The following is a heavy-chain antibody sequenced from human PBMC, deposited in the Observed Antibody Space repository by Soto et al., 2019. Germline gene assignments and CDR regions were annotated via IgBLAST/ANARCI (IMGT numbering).Heavy chain of an antibody. D-gene: IGHD3-22*01. CDR3: ARENYDKEYGLDV. J-gene: IGHJ6*02. CDR1: GYSFSTYG. Sequence: QVQLVQSGAEVKKPGASVKVSCKASGYSFSTYGLQWVRQAPGQRLEWMGWINPANGHRKYSQNFQGRVTLIRDTSASIAYMELSSLRSEETAVYYCARENYDKEYGLDVWGQGTTVTVS. CDR2: INPANGHR. V-gene: IGHV1-3*01.